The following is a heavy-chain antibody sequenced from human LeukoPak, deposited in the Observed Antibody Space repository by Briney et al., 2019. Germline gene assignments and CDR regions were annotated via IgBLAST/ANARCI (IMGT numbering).Heavy chain of an antibody. J-gene: IGHJ4*02. Sequence: GGSLRLSCAASGFTFSSYAMSWVRQAPGKGLEWVSAISGSGGSTYYADSVKGRFTISRDNSKNTLYLQMNSLRAEDTAVYYCAKARWIVVVPAVTSFDYWGQGTLVTVSS. CDR3: AKARWIVVVPAVTSFDY. D-gene: IGHD2-2*01. CDR1: GFTFSSYA. CDR2: ISGSGGST. V-gene: IGHV3-23*01.